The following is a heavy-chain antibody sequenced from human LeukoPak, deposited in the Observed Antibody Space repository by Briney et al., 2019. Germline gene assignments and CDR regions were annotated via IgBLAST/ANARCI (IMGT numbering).Heavy chain of an antibody. V-gene: IGHV5-51*01. CDR1: GYNFTNYW. CDR2: IYPGDSDT. Sequence: GESLKISCKGSGYNFTNYWIGWVRQIPGKGLEWMGIIYPGDSDTKYSPSFQGQVTISADKSISTAYLQWSSLKTSDTAMYFCARLRGIAVAGMYYYYYMDVWGKGTTVTV. J-gene: IGHJ6*03. CDR3: ARLRGIAVAGMYYYYYMDV. D-gene: IGHD6-19*01.